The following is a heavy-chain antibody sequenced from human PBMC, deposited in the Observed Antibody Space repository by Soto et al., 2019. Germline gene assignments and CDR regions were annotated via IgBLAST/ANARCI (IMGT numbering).Heavy chain of an antibody. CDR2: IIPIFGAA. D-gene: IGHD3-10*01. V-gene: IGHV1-69*13. J-gene: IGHJ3*01. Sequence: ASVKVSCKASGGTFSSSAISWVRQAPGQGLEWMGGIIPIFGAANYTQNFQDRFTITADESTSTAYMELSGLRSEDTAVYYCARAPITMVRGVIIQNAFDVWGQGTMVTVSS. CDR1: GGTFSSSA. CDR3: ARAPITMVRGVIIQNAFDV.